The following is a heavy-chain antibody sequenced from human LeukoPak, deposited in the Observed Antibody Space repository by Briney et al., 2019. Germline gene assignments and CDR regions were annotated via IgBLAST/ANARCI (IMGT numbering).Heavy chain of an antibody. CDR1: GFTFSSYE. D-gene: IGHD3-3*01. J-gene: IGHJ4*02. Sequence: PGGSLRLSCAASGFTFSSYEMNWVRQAPGKGLEWVSYISSSGSTIYYADSVKGRFTISRDNAKNSLYLQMNSLRAEDTAVYYCAGSDDFWSGYLTNDFDYWGQGTLVTVSS. CDR3: AGSDDFWSGYLTNDFDY. V-gene: IGHV3-48*03. CDR2: ISSSGSTI.